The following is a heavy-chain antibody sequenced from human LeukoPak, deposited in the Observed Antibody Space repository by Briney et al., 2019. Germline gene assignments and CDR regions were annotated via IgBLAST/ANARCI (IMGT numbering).Heavy chain of an antibody. V-gene: IGHV3-23*01. CDR3: AKSYNGYESKPDY. J-gene: IGHJ4*02. CDR2: ISNSGGRT. Sequence: GGSLGLSCAASGFTFSSYAMSWVRQAPGKGLEWVSSISNSGGRTFYTDSVKGRFTISRDNSKITLYLQMNSLRAEDTAVYYCAKSYNGYESKPDYWGQGTLVTVSS. D-gene: IGHD5-12*01. CDR1: GFTFSSYA.